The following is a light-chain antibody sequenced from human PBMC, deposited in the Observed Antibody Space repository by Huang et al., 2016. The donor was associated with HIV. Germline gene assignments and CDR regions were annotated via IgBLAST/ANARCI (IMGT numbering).Light chain of an antibody. J-gene: IGKJ2*01. V-gene: IGKV1-39*01. CDR1: DNLANS. CDR2: GAS. CDR3: QQSHSIPHT. Sequence: DIQMTQSPSSLSASVGDRVTITCRTSDNLANSLNWYQQKSGAAPVLLIYGASNLQTGVSSRFSGGGSGTDFTLTITNLRPEDFATYYCQQSHSIPHTFGQGT.